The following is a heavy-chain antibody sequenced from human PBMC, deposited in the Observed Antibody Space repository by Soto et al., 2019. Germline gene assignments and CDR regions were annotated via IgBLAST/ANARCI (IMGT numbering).Heavy chain of an antibody. CDR2: IYYSGST. CDR1: CDSICSRSLH. CDR3: ARRERAAGTDWWFDP. J-gene: IGHJ5*02. D-gene: IGHD6-13*01. V-gene: IGHV4-39*01. Sequence: SDTLALTCTVSCDSICSRSLHWAWIRQPPGKGLEWIGSIYYSGSTYYSPSLKSRVTISVDTSKNQFSLKLSSVTAADTAVYYCARRERAAGTDWWFDPWGQG.